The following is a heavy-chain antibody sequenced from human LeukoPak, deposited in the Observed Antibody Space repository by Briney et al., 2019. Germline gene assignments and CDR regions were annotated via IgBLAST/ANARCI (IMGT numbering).Heavy chain of an antibody. CDR2: ISGSGGST. Sequence: PGGSLRLSCAASGFTFSSYAMSWVRQAPGKGLEWVSAISGSGGSTYYADSVKGRFTISRDNSKNTLYLQMNSLRAEDTAVYYCAKVRRITIFGVVRGSFDYFDYWGRGTLVTVSS. CDR1: GFTFSSYA. J-gene: IGHJ4*02. V-gene: IGHV3-23*01. D-gene: IGHD3-3*01. CDR3: AKVRRITIFGVVRGSFDYFDY.